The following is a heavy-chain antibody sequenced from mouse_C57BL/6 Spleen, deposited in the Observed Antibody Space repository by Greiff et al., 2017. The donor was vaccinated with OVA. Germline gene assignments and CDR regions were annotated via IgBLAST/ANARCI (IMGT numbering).Heavy chain of an antibody. CDR3: ARDYGRDYYAMDY. D-gene: IGHD1-1*01. CDR1: GFTFSDYG. J-gene: IGHJ4*01. V-gene: IGHV5-17*01. Sequence: EVHLVESGGGLLKPGGSLKLSCAASGFTFSDYGMHWVRQAPEKGLEWVAYISSGSSTIYYADTVKGRFTISRDNAKNTLFLQMTSLRSEDTAMYYCARDYGRDYYAMDYWGQGTSVTVSS. CDR2: ISSGSSTI.